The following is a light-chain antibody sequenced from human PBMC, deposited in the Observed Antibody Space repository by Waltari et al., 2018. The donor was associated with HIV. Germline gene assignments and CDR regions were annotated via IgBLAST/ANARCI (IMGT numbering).Light chain of an antibody. J-gene: IGKJ4*01. V-gene: IGKV4-1*01. Sequence: DIVMTQSPDSLAVSLGERATIHCKSSQSVLKTSTSGNYLAWYQQKPRQPPTLLIYWASTRESGVPARFSGSGSGTDFTLTISSLQAEDVAVYYCQQYLSTPLTFGGGTKVEIK. CDR3: QQYLSTPLT. CDR2: WAS. CDR1: QSVLKTSTSGNY.